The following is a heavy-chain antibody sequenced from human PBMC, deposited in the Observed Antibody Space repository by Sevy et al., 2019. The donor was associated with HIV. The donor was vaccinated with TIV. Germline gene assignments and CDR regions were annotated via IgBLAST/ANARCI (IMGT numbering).Heavy chain of an antibody. Sequence: ASVKVSCKDSGYTFNSYRIHWVRQAPGQGLEWMGWVSPHNGDRNYAQRLQGRITMFTDSSTSTAYMELRNLRSDDTALYYCARAYCSGGRCYSLAYWGQGTLVTVSS. CDR3: ARAYCSGGRCYSLAY. J-gene: IGHJ4*02. CDR2: VSPHNGDR. D-gene: IGHD2-15*01. CDR1: GYTFNSYR. V-gene: IGHV1-18*01.